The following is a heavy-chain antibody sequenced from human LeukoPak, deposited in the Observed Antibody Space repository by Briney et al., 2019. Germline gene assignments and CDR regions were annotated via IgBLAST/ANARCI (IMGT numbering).Heavy chain of an antibody. J-gene: IGHJ4*02. CDR1: GFTFSSYA. Sequence: PGGSLRLSCAASGFTFSSYAMSWVRQAPGKGLEGVSAISGSGGSTYYADSVKGRFTISRDNSKNTLYLQMNSLRAEDTAVYYCAKSPLTTVTTINRDYYFDYWGQGTLVTVSS. CDR3: AKSPLTTVTTINRDYYFDY. CDR2: ISGSGGST. V-gene: IGHV3-23*01. D-gene: IGHD4-11*01.